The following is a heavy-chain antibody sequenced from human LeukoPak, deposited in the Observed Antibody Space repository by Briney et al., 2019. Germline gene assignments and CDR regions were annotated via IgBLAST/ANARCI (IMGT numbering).Heavy chain of an antibody. V-gene: IGHV4-34*01. CDR2: INHGGST. CDR1: GGSFSGYY. CDR3: ARGGGYCSSTSCPNTNWFDP. J-gene: IGHJ5*02. Sequence: LETLSLTCAVYGGSFSGYYWSWIRQPPGKGLEWVGEINHGGSTNYNPSLKSRVTISVDTSKNQFSLKLSSVTAADTAVYYCARGGGYCSSTSCPNTNWFDPWGQGTLVTVSS. D-gene: IGHD2-2*01.